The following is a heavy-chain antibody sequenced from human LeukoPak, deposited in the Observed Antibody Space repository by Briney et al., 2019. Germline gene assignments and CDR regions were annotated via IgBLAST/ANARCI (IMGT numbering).Heavy chain of an antibody. J-gene: IGHJ6*02. CDR3: ARYGLYGDIVVVPAAMHHYYYGMDV. D-gene: IGHD2-2*01. Sequence: GASAKVSCKASGYTFTSYGISWVRQAPGQGLEWMGWISVYNGNTNSAQTLQGRVTMTTDTSTSTAYMELRSLRSDDTAVYYCARYGLYGDIVVVPAAMHHYYYGMDVWGQGTTVTVSS. CDR1: GYTFTSYG. V-gene: IGHV1-18*01. CDR2: ISVYNGNT.